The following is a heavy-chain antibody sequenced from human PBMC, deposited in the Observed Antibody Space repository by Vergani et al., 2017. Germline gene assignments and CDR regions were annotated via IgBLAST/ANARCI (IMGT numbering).Heavy chain of an antibody. J-gene: IGHJ5*02. V-gene: IGHV1-2*02. CDR3: ARTSXAARFKRTPEPFDP. Sequence: QVQLVQSGAEVKKPGASVEVSCKASGYTCTGYYMHWVRQAPGQGLEWMGWINRNSVGTNYAQKFQGRVTMTRDTSISTAYMELSRLRSDDTAVYYCARTSXAARFKRTPEPFDPWGQGTLVTVSS. CDR2: INRNSVGT. CDR1: GYTCTGYY. D-gene: IGHD6-6*01.